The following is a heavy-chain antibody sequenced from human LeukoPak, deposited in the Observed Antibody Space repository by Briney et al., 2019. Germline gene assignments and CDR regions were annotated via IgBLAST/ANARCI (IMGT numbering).Heavy chain of an antibody. Sequence: SETLSLTCTVSAYSISSGYYWGWIRQPPGKGLEWIGSIYHSGSTSYNPSRKSRVTISVDTSKNQIFLKLSSVTAADTAVYYCARVGRSGYWHYFDYWGQGALVTVSS. CDR1: AYSISSGYY. D-gene: IGHD3-22*01. V-gene: IGHV4-38-2*02. CDR3: ARVGRSGYWHYFDY. J-gene: IGHJ4*02. CDR2: IYHSGST.